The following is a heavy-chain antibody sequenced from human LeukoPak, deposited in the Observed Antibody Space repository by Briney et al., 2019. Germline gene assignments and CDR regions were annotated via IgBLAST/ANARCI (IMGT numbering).Heavy chain of an antibody. V-gene: IGHV1-18*01. Sequence: GASVKVSCKSSGYTFTNYGITWVRQAPGQGLEWMEWISAYNGNTNYAQKFQGRVTMTTDTSTSTAYMEVRSLRSDDTAMYYCARVCHWDIDNTRGDPVDYWGQGTLVTVSS. CDR3: ARVCHWDIDNTRGDPVDY. CDR2: ISAYNGNT. D-gene: IGHD2-15*01. J-gene: IGHJ4*02. CDR1: GYTFTNYG.